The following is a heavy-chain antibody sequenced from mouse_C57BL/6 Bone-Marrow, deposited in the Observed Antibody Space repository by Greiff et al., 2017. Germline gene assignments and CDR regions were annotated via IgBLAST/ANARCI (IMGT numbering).Heavy chain of an antibody. J-gene: IGHJ2*01. D-gene: IGHD1-1*01. CDR2: IEPSDSET. CDR3: ERGDNYGRNECDY. Sequence: VQLQQSGAELVRPGSSVKLSCKASGYTFTNYWMHWVKQRPIQGLEWIGNIEPSDSETHYNQQFKDKATLTVDKSSSSAYMQLGSLRSGDSAVYDCERGDNYGRNECDYWGQGTTLTVSS. CDR1: GYTFTNYW. V-gene: IGHV1-52*01.